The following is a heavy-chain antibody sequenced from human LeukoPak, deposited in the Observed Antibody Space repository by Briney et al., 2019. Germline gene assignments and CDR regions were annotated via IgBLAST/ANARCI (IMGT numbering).Heavy chain of an antibody. Sequence: SVTVSCKASGLTFSTSAIQWVRQARGQSLEWMGWIVVGNGNTRYAQKLQERLTITRDMSTSTAYMELSSLRSEDTAVYYCAAETYIQGCCNFDVWGQGTLITVSS. J-gene: IGHJ3*01. CDR3: AAETYIQGCCNFDV. CDR2: IVVGNGNT. D-gene: IGHD2/OR15-2a*01. V-gene: IGHV1-58*02. CDR1: GLTFSTSA.